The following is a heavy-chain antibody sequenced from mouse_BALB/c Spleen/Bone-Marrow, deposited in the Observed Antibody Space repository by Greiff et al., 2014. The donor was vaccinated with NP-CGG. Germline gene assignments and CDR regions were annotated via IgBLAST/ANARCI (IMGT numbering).Heavy chain of an antibody. V-gene: IGHV7-3*02. CDR3: ARDIGRLLFDF. Sequence: EVMLVESGGGLVQPGGSLRLSCATSGFTFTDYYMNWVRQPPGKALEWLGFIRNKANGHTTEYSASVKGRFTISRDNSQSILYLQMNTLRAEDSATYYCARDIGRLLFDFWGQGTTLTVSS. CDR1: GFTFTDYY. CDR2: IRNKANGHTT. D-gene: IGHD1-2*01. J-gene: IGHJ2*01.